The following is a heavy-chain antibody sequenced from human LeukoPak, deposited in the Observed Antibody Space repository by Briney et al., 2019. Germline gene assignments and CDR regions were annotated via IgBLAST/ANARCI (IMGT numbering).Heavy chain of an antibody. V-gene: IGHV1-2*02. J-gene: IGHJ3*02. CDR1: GYTFTGYY. CDR2: INPNSGGT. D-gene: IGHD3-10*01. CDR3: ARGSYYYGSGSYKDAFDS. Sequence: ASVKVSCKASGYTFTGYYMHWVRQAPGQGLEWMGWINPNSGGTNYAQKFQGRVTMTRDTSISTAYMELSRLRSDDTAVYYCARGSYYYGSGSYKDAFDSWGQPTMVTVSS.